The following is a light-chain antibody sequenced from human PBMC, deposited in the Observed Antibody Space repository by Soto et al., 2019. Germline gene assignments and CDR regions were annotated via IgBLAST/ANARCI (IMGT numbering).Light chain of an antibody. CDR1: QSVVYSY. CDR2: GAS. V-gene: IGKV3-20*01. Sequence: VLTQSPGTLSLSAGERATLSCRASQSVVYSYLTWYQQKPGQAPRLLIYGASKRASGTPDRFSGSGSGTDCSLTTSKLEPEDFAIYNCQQFGTSPYTFGRGTTLEIK. J-gene: IGKJ2*01. CDR3: QQFGTSPYT.